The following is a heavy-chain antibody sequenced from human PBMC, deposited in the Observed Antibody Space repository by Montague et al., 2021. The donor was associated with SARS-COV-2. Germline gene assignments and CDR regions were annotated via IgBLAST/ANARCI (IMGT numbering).Heavy chain of an antibody. CDR3: ARELRRITMIVDIRGFDY. V-gene: IGHV6-1*01. D-gene: IGHD3-22*01. J-gene: IGHJ4*02. Sequence: CAISGGSVFDISPPLGRAHVCTPVTLVSRMTSYSRSKWYNDYAVSLKRRITINPDTSKNQFSLQLNSVTAEDTAVYYCARELRRITMIVDIRGFDYGGQGTLVTVSS. CDR1: GGSVFDISPPL. CDR2: SYSRSKWYN.